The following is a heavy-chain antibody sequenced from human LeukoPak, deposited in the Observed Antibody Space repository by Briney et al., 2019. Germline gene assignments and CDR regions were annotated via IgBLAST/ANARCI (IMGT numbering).Heavy chain of an antibody. D-gene: IGHD3-16*01. J-gene: IGHJ4*02. V-gene: IGHV1-24*01. CDR3: ATYTLGAAPDIDY. Sequence: ASVKVSCKVSGYTLTELSMHWVRQAPGKGLEWMGGFDPEDGEIIYAQKFQGRVTMTEDTSTDTAYMELSSLRSEDTAVYYCATYTLGAAPDIDYWGQGTLVTVSS. CDR1: GYTLTELS. CDR2: FDPEDGEI.